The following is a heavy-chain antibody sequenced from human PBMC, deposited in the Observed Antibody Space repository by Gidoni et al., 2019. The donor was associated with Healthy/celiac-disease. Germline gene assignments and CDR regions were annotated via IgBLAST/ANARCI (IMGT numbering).Heavy chain of an antibody. D-gene: IGHD6-6*01. V-gene: IGHV3-48*03. CDR3: ASIIAARPGGSGDY. CDR2: ISSSGSTI. Sequence: EVQLVESGGGLVQPGGSLRPSCAASGFTFSSYEMNWVRQAPGKGLEWVSYISSSGSTIYYADSVKGRFTISRDNAKNSLYLQMNSLRAEDTAVYYCASIIAARPGGSGDYWGQGTLVTVSS. J-gene: IGHJ4*02. CDR1: GFTFSSYE.